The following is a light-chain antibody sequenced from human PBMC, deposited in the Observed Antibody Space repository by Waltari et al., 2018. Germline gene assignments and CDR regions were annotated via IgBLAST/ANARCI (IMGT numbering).Light chain of an antibody. CDR3: QSYDTSLSVV. V-gene: IGLV1-40*01. Sequence: QSVPTQPPSVSGAPGQRVTISCTGSDSHIGAGYDVHWYQQLPRAAPKLLIYGSTSRPLGVPARFFGSTSGTSASLAITGLQAEDEADYYCQSYDTSLSVVFGGGTKLTVL. J-gene: IGLJ3*02. CDR2: GST. CDR1: DSHIGAGYD.